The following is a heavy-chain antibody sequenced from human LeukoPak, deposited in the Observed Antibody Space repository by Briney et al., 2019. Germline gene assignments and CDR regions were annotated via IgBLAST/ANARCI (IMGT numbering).Heavy chain of an antibody. CDR2: INPSGGST. Sequence: ASVKVSCKASGYTFTSYYMHWVRQAPGQGLEWMGIINPSGGSTSYAQKFQGRVTMTRDTSTSTAYMELRSLRSDDTAVYYCAREGILMAGPDYWGQGTLVTVSS. J-gene: IGHJ4*02. V-gene: IGHV1-46*01. CDR1: GYTFTSYY. D-gene: IGHD2-21*01. CDR3: AREGILMAGPDY.